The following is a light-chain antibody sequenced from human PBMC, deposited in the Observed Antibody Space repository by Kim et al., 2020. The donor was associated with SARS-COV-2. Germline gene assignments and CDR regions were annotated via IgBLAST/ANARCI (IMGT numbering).Light chain of an antibody. Sequence: AIQMTQSPSSLSASVGDRVTITCRASQGIRNNLAWYQQKPGQAPKLLIYAASTLHSDVPSRFSGSGSGTDFTLAISSLQPEDFASYYCIQDDTYPLTFGGGTKVDIK. CDR3: IQDDTYPLT. CDR2: AAS. J-gene: IGKJ4*01. CDR1: QGIRNN. V-gene: IGKV1-6*01.